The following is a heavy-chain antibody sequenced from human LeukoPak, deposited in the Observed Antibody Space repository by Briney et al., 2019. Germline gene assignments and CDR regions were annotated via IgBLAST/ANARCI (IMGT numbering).Heavy chain of an antibody. V-gene: IGHV4-4*07. D-gene: IGHD2-8*01. CDR3: ARGRVCSNGVCPYYYYYYMDV. J-gene: IGHJ6*03. CDR1: GGSISDYY. Sequence: SETLSLTCTVSGGSISDYYWSWIRQPAGKGLEWIGRNSTSGNTDYDSSLRSRVTISVDKSQNQFSLNLSSVTAADTAVYYCARGRVCSNGVCPYYYYYYMDVWGKGTTVTVSS. CDR2: NSTSGNT.